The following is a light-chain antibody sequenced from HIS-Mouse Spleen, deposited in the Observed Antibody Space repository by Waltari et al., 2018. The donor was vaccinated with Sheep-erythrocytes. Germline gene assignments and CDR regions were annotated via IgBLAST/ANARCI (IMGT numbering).Light chain of an antibody. J-gene: IGLJ3*02. CDR3: CSYAGSSTPWV. Sequence: QSALTQPASVSGSPGQSITISCTGTSSDVGRYNLVPWYQQHPGKAPKLMFYEGSKRPSGVSNRFSGSKSGNTASLTISGLQAEDEADYYCCSYAGSSTPWVFGGGTKLTVL. V-gene: IGLV2-23*01. CDR2: EGS. CDR1: SSDVGRYNL.